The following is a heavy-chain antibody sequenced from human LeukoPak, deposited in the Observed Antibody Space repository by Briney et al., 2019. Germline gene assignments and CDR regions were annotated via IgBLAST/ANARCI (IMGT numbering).Heavy chain of an antibody. D-gene: IGHD3-9*01. V-gene: IGHV3-23*01. CDR2: VIYSGGAT. CDR3: AKERNDDILTGYNWFDR. Sequence: PGGSLRLSCAASGFTFSTHAMSWVRQAPRRGREWVSTVIYSGGATYYADSVKGRFTISRDNSKNTLYLQMNSLRAEDTAVYYCAKERNDDILTGYNWFDRWGQGTLVTVSS. CDR1: GFTFSTHA. J-gene: IGHJ5*02.